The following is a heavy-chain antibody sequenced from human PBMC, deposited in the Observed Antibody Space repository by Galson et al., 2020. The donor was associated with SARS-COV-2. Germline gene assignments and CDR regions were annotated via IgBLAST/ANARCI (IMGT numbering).Heavy chain of an antibody. CDR1: DASFTSHY. CDR2: MSHSGVT. V-gene: IGHV4-34*01. Sequence: SETLSLTCGVFDASFTSHYWSWIRQTPGKGLEWIGEMSHSGVTNYNPSLKSRGTISGDTSKNQFSLRLTSVTAADTAVYYCARGNFYNGMDVWGQGTTVTVSS. J-gene: IGHJ6*02. CDR3: ARGNFYNGMDV. D-gene: IGHD2-2*02.